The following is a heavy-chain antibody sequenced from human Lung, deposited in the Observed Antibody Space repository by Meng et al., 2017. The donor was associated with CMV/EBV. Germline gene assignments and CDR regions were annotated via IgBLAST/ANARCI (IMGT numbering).Heavy chain of an antibody. CDR1: GFTFDDYA. CDR3: AKGLYGGNPGGFDY. J-gene: IGHJ4*02. V-gene: IGHV3-9*03. Sequence: SCAASGFTFDDYAMHWVRQAPGKGLEWVSGISWNSGSIGYADSVKGRFTISRDNAKNSLYLQMNSLRAEDMALYYCAKGLYGGNPGGFDYWGQGTXVTVSS. CDR2: ISWNSGSI. D-gene: IGHD4/OR15-4a*01.